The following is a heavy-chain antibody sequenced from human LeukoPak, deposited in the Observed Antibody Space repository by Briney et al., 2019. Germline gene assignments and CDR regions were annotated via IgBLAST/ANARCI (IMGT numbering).Heavy chain of an antibody. CDR2: ISSSSSYI. J-gene: IGHJ3*02. CDR3: ATGDYGAFDI. V-gene: IGHV3-21*01. Sequence: PGGSLRLSCAASGFTFSSYWMSWVRQAPGKGLEWVSSISSSSSYIYYADSVKGRFTISRDNAKNSLYLQMNSLRAEDTAVYYCATGDYGAFDIWGQGTMVTVSS. D-gene: IGHD4-17*01. CDR1: GFTFSSYW.